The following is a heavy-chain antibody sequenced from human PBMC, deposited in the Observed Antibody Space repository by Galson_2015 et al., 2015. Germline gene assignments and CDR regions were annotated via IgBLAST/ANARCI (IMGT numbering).Heavy chain of an antibody. CDR3: VVLLIGQSSPYHMDV. V-gene: IGHV5-51*01. J-gene: IGHJ6*03. CDR2: IYPDDSDT. CDR1: GYSFSDYW. Sequence: QSGAEVKKPGESLKISCKASGYSFSDYWIGWVRQMPGRGLEWMGIIYPDDSDTRYSPSFQGQATISADKSITTAYLQWHSLKASDTAMYYCVVLLIGQSSPYHMDVWGKGTRVTVSS. D-gene: IGHD3-10*01.